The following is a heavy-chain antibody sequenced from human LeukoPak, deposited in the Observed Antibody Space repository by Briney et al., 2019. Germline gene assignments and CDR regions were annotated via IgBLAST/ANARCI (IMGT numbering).Heavy chain of an antibody. V-gene: IGHV4-30-2*01. CDR1: GGSLSSGGYS. J-gene: IGHJ3*02. Sequence: SETLSLTCAVSGGSLSSGGYSWSWIRQPPGRGLEWIGYIYHSGSTYYNPSLKSRVTISVTRSKNQFSLKLSSVTAADTPVYYCARYCSGGSCYRDAFDIWGQGTMVTVSS. CDR3: ARYCSGGSCYRDAFDI. D-gene: IGHD2-15*01. CDR2: IYHSGST.